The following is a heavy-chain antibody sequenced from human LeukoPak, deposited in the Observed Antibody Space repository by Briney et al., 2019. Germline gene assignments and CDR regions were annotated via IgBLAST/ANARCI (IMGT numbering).Heavy chain of an antibody. CDR3: ARGSFGAFDI. CDR2: IGTAGDT. D-gene: IGHD3-9*01. Sequence: GGSLRLSCAASGFIFSSYDMHWVRQATGKGLEWVSGIGTAGDTYYPGSVKGRFTISRENAKNSLYLQMNSLRAGDTAVYYCARGSFGAFDIWGQGTTVTVSS. CDR1: GFIFSSYD. J-gene: IGHJ3*02. V-gene: IGHV3-13*01.